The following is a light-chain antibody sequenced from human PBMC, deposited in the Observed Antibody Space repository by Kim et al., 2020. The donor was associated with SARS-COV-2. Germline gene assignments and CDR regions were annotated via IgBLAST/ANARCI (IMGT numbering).Light chain of an antibody. Sequence: SAGERRTTTGRRSKRISSYLIGYQQQQRKAPTLLLYYASSLQSGVPSRCSGSGSGTDLTITISSRQPEDFATYYCHQSYNTPRTFGQGTKVDIK. J-gene: IGKJ1*01. V-gene: IGKV1-39*01. CDR1: KRISSY. CDR3: HQSYNTPRT. CDR2: YAS.